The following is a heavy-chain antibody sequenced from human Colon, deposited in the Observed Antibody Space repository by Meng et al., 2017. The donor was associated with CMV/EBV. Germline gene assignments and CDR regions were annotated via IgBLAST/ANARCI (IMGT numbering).Heavy chain of an antibody. CDR3: ARDSDFARFDP. CDR1: GYTFTGNY. D-gene: IGHD3-10*01. J-gene: IGHJ5*02. CDR2: INPNSGGT. Sequence: CKASGYTFTGNYIHWVRQAPGQGLEWMGWINPNSGGTHYPQKFRGWVTMTRDTSITTAYMELSRLKFDDTAIYYCARDSDFARFDPWGQGTLVTVSS. V-gene: IGHV1-2*04.